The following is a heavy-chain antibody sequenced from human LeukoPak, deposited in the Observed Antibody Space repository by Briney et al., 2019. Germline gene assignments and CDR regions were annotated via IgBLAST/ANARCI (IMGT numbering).Heavy chain of an antibody. CDR1: GGSISSGGYY. CDR2: IYYSGST. V-gene: IGHV4-31*03. CDR3: ARRDARRLNEWTQGWYFDL. J-gene: IGHJ2*01. Sequence: SETLSLTCTVSGGSISSGGYYWSWIRQHPGKGLEWIGYIYYSGSTYYNPSLKSRVTISVDTSKNQFSLKLSSVTAADTAVYYCARRDARRLNEWTQGWYFDLWGRGTLVTVSS. D-gene: IGHD1-1*01.